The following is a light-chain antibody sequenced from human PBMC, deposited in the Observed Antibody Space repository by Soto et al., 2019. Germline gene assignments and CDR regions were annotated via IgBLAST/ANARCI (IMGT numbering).Light chain of an antibody. J-gene: IGLJ1*01. CDR3: NSYTSAITQV. CDR1: SSDIGAYDY. Sequence: QSALTQPASLSGSPGQSITISCTGTSSDIGAYDYVSWFQQHPGKAPKLMISEVNNRPSGVSNRFSGSKSGNTAYLTISGLQVEDEAEYYCNSYTSAITQVFGTGTKLTVL. V-gene: IGLV2-14*01. CDR2: EVN.